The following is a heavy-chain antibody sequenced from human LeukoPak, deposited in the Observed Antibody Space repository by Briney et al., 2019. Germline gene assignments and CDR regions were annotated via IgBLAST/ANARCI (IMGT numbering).Heavy chain of an antibody. Sequence: PGGSLRLSCAASGVTFSSYSMNWVRQAPGKGLQWISYISSASNTIYYADSVKGRFTISRDNAKNSVYLQMNSLRAEDTGMYYCARDGWFGEYNWFDPWGQGTLVTVSS. V-gene: IGHV3-48*01. J-gene: IGHJ5*02. D-gene: IGHD3-10*01. CDR2: ISSASNTI. CDR1: GVTFSSYS. CDR3: ARDGWFGEYNWFDP.